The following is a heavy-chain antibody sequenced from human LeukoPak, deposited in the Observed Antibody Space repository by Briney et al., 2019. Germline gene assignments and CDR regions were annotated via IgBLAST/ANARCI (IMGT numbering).Heavy chain of an antibody. V-gene: IGHV3-21*01. CDR2: INSRSTYI. J-gene: IGHJ5*01. D-gene: IGHD1-14*01. Sequence: GGSLRLSCGASGFTFSNYNMNWVRQAPGEGLEWVSSINSRSTYIFYPDSEMGRFTISRDNAKNSLFLQMNSLRAEDTAVYYCARDETNGFDSWGQGTLVTVSS. CDR3: ARDETNGFDS. CDR1: GFTFSNYN.